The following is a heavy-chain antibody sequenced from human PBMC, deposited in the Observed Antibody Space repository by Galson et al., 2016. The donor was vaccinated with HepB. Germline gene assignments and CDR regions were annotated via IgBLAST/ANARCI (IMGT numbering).Heavy chain of an antibody. CDR1: GITFSIYG. Sequence: SLRLSCAASGITFSIYGMHWVRQAPGKGLEWVAVIWYDGSKKDYADSVKGRFTITRDNSKNTLYLQMNSLRAEDTALYYCTRVRRPWGMGRKDALDIWGQGTMVTVSS. J-gene: IGHJ3*02. CDR2: IWYDGSKK. CDR3: TRVRRPWGMGRKDALDI. D-gene: IGHD2-8*01. V-gene: IGHV3-33*01.